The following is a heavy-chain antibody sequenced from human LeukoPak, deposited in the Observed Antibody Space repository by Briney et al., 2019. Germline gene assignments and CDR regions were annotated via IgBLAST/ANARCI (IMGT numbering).Heavy chain of an antibody. Sequence: GGSLRLSCAASGFPFSSYWVHWVRQVPGKGLLWVSRINSDGSATIYADSVRGRFTISRDNAKNTLYLQMSGLRVEDTAVYHCASDSPYYGMDVWGQGTTVTVSS. CDR2: INSDGSAT. CDR3: ASDSPYYGMDV. J-gene: IGHJ6*02. V-gene: IGHV3-74*01. CDR1: GFPFSSYW.